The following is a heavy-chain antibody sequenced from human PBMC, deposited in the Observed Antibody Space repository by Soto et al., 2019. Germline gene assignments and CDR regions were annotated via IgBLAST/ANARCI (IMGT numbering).Heavy chain of an antibody. Sequence: EVQLVESGGGLVKPGGSLRLSCAASGFTFSNAWMSWVRQAPGKGLEWVGRIKSKTDGGTTDYAAPVKGRFTISRDDSKNTLYLQMNSLKTEDTAVYYCTTDPSVYCSGGSCYGYWGQGTLVTVSS. CDR1: GFTFSNAW. J-gene: IGHJ4*02. CDR3: TTDPSVYCSGGSCYGY. CDR2: IKSKTDGGTT. D-gene: IGHD2-15*01. V-gene: IGHV3-15*01.